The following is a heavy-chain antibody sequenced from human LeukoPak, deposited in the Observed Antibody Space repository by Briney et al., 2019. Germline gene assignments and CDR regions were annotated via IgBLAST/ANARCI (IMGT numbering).Heavy chain of an antibody. CDR1: GGSISSYY. Sequence: PSETLSLTCTVSGGSISSYYWSWIRQPAGKGLEWVGRIYTSGSTNYNPSLKSRVTMSVDTSKNQFSLKLSSVTAADTAVYYCARGNLDHLASIAARPKSGDYYYYMDVWGKGTAVTVSS. CDR2: IYTSGST. V-gene: IGHV4-4*07. D-gene: IGHD6-6*01. J-gene: IGHJ6*03. CDR3: ARGNLDHLASIAARPKSGDYYYYMDV.